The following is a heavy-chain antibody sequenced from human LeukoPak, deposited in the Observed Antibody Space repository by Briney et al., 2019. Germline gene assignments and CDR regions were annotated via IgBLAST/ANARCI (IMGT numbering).Heavy chain of an antibody. J-gene: IGHJ3*02. CDR2: IYYSGST. CDR3: ARGGGLAERAFDI. Sequence: SETLSLTCTVSGVSISSGDYYWSWIRQPPGKGLEWIGYIYYSGSTYYNPSLKSRVTISVDTSKNQFSLKLSSVTAADTAVYYCARGGGLAERAFDIWGQGTMVTVSS. D-gene: IGHD3-16*01. V-gene: IGHV4-30-4*08. CDR1: GVSISSGDYY.